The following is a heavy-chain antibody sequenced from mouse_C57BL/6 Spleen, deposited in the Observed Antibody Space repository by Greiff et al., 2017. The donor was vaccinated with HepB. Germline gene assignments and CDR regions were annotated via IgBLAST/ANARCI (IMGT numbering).Heavy chain of an antibody. D-gene: IGHD1-3*01. CDR3: AKWAWVAY. CDR1: GFTFSSYA. V-gene: IGHV5-4*03. J-gene: IGHJ3*01. CDR2: ISDGGSYT. Sequence: EVKVVESGGGLVKPGGSLKLSCAASGFTFSSYAMSWVRQTPEKRLELVATISDGGSYTYYPDNVKGRFTISRDNAKNNLYLQMSHLKSEDTAMYYCAKWAWVAYWGQGTLVTVSA.